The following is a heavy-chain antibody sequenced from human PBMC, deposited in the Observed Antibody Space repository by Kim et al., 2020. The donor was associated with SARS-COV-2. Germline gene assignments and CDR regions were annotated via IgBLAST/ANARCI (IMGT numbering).Heavy chain of an antibody. Sequence: GESLKISCKGSGYSFTSYWIGWVRQMPGKGLEWMGIIYPGDSDTRYSPSFQGQVTISADKSISTAYLQWSSLKASDTAMYYCARAPWGSGSYRYYYYGMDVWGQGTTVTVSS. J-gene: IGHJ6*02. CDR2: IYPGDSDT. CDR1: GYSFTSYW. D-gene: IGHD1-26*01. CDR3: ARAPWGSGSYRYYYYGMDV. V-gene: IGHV5-51*01.